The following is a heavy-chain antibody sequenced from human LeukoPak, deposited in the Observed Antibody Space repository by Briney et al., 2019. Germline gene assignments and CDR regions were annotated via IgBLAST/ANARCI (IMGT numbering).Heavy chain of an antibody. CDR1: GFTFSSYA. CDR3: AKDGGQGADY. Sequence: PGGALRLSCAASGFTFSSYAMSWVRQAPGKGLEWVSAISGSGGNTFYADSVKGRFTISRDNSKNTLYLQMNSLRAEDMAVYYCAKDGGQGADYWGQGTLVSVSS. D-gene: IGHD3-16*01. V-gene: IGHV3-23*01. CDR2: ISGSGGNT. J-gene: IGHJ4*02.